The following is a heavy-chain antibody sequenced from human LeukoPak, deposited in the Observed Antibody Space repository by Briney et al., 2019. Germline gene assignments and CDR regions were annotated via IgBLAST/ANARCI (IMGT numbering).Heavy chain of an antibody. D-gene: IGHD5-12*01. CDR1: GFSFTVYW. Sequence: GGPLRLSCAASGFSFTVYWMTWLRQAPGKGLEWVARLHPDGSERNYVGSVEGRFTVSGDNAKSSLYLQMNSLRVEDTAVYYCARGGYSFDYLGQGTLVTVSS. CDR3: ARGGYSFDY. J-gene: IGHJ4*02. CDR2: LHPDGSER. V-gene: IGHV3-7*01.